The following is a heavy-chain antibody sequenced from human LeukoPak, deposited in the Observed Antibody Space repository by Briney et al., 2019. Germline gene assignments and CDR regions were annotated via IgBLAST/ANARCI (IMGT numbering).Heavy chain of an antibody. CDR3: ARGGSSDVTLGDYFDY. Sequence: SVKVSCKASGGTFSSYAISWVRQAPGQGLEWMGRIIPIFGTANYAQKFQGRVTITTDESTSTAYMELSSLRSEDTAVYCCARGGSSDVTLGDYFDYWGQGTLVTVSS. CDR2: IIPIFGTA. CDR1: GGTFSSYA. D-gene: IGHD2-15*01. V-gene: IGHV1-69*05. J-gene: IGHJ4*02.